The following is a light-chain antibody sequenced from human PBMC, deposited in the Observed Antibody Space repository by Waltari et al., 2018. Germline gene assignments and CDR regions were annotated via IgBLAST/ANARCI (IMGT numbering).Light chain of an antibody. CDR3: YSAADYRVL. CDR2: MDS. Sequence: SYELTQPSSVSVSPGQTARITCSGDVLAKKKYARWFQQKPGQAPVLVIYMDSEGPTVFPCLFSCSSSVTTVTFTISGAQVEDAADYYCYSAADYRVLFGGGTKLTVL. J-gene: IGLJ3*02. CDR1: VLAKKKY. V-gene: IGLV3-27*01.